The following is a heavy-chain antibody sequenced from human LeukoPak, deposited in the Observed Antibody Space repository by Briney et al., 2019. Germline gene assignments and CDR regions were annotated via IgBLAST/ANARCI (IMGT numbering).Heavy chain of an antibody. D-gene: IGHD1-1*01. CDR3: ARSSGIGTADY. J-gene: IGHJ4*02. Sequence: GLGWVANINYDGGETYYVDSVRGPFTISRDNAKNSLYLQMNSLRAEDTAIYYCARSSGIGTADYWGQGTLVTVSS. V-gene: IGHV3-7*03. CDR2: INYDGGET.